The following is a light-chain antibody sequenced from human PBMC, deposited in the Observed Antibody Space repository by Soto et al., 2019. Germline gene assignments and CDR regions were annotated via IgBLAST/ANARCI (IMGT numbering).Light chain of an antibody. CDR1: QSVLYSSNNKNY. CDR3: QQSYSPPPWT. J-gene: IGKJ1*01. Sequence: DIVLTQSPDSLALSLGERATINCKSSQSVLYSSNNKNYLAWYQLKSGQPPKLLFYWASTRESGVPDRFSASGSGTDFTLTISSLQPEDFATYYCQQSYSPPPWTFGQGTKVEIK. V-gene: IGKV4-1*01. CDR2: WAS.